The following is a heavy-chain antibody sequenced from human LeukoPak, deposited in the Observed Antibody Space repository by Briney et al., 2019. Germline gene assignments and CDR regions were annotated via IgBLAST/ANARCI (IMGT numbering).Heavy chain of an antibody. V-gene: IGHV3-23*01. CDR1: GFTFSSYA. J-gene: IGHJ4*02. CDR3: ARGGGYGTDY. D-gene: IGHD6-25*01. Sequence: GGSLRLSCAASGFTFSSYAMSWVRQAPGRGLEWVSAISGSGGSTYYADSVKGRFTISRDNSKNTLYLQMNSLRDEDTAVYYCARGGGYGTDYWGQGTLVTVSS. CDR2: ISGSGGST.